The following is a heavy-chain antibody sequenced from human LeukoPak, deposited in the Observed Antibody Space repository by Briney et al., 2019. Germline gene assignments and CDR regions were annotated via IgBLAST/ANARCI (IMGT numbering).Heavy chain of an antibody. CDR3: TTDRYFIVVAAVIP. J-gene: IGHJ5*02. CDR2: ISGSGGST. Sequence: GGSLRLSCAASGFTFSSYAMSWVRQAPGKGLEWVSAISGSGGSTYYADSVKGRFTISRDNSKNTLYLQMNSLKTEDTAVYYCTTDRYFIVVAAVIPWGQGTLVTVSS. V-gene: IGHV3-23*01. D-gene: IGHD3-9*01. CDR1: GFTFSSYA.